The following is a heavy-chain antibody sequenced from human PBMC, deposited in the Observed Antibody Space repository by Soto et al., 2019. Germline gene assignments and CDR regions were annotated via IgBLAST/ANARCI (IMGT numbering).Heavy chain of an antibody. J-gene: IGHJ6*02. Sequence: SETLSLTCTVSGGSISSGGYYWSWIRQHPGKGLEWIGYMYDSGSTYYNPSLESRVTIAVDTSKNQFSLKLNSVTAADTAVYYCARGFLEWLSHPYYGMDVWGQGTTVTVSS. V-gene: IGHV4-31*03. CDR3: ARGFLEWLSHPYYGMDV. D-gene: IGHD3-3*01. CDR2: MYDSGST. CDR1: GGSISSGGYY.